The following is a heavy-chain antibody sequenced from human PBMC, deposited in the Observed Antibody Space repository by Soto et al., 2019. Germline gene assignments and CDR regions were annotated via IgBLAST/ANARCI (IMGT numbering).Heavy chain of an antibody. D-gene: IGHD6-19*01. CDR3: ARRSSGWYFDY. V-gene: IGHV3-23*01. Sequence: EVQLLESGGGLVQPGGSLRLSCTASGFTFSSYAMSWVRQAPGKGLEWVSAISGSGGSTYYADSVKGRFTISRDNSKNTLYLQMNSLRAEEPAVYYCARRSSGWYFDYWGQGTLVTVSS. CDR1: GFTFSSYA. CDR2: ISGSGGST. J-gene: IGHJ4*02.